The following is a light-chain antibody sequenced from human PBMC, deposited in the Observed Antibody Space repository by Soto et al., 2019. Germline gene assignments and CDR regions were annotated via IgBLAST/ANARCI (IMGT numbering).Light chain of an antibody. J-gene: IGLJ3*02. V-gene: IGLV2-8*01. Sequence: QSALTQPPSASGSLGQSVTISCTGTSSDVGSYDYVSWYQQHPGKAPKFIIYEVNKRPSGVPDRFSGSKSGDTASLTVSGLQAEDEADYYCSSYAGSNHVVFGGGTKLTVL. CDR3: SSYAGSNHVV. CDR2: EVN. CDR1: SSDVGSYDY.